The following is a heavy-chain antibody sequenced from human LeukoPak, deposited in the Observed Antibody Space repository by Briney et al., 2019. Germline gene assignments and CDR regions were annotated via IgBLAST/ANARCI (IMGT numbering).Heavy chain of an antibody. J-gene: IGHJ4*02. CDR1: GGSISRNNYY. D-gene: IGHD7-27*01. Sequence: SETLSLTCTVSGGSISRNNYYWTWIRQPPGKGLEWIGSIYYSGSAYYNPSLKSRVIISVDASKNQFSLMLSSVIAPDTAVYYGARHVSGDLNVDYWGQGSLVTVSS. CDR3: ARHVSGDLNVDY. V-gene: IGHV4-39*01. CDR2: IYYSGSA.